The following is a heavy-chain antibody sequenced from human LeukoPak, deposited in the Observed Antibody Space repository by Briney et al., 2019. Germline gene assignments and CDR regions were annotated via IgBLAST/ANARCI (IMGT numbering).Heavy chain of an antibody. D-gene: IGHD6-13*01. J-gene: IGHJ4*02. V-gene: IGHV4-34*01. CDR1: GGSFSGYY. CDR3: ARTPPSGIAAAGSVDY. Sequence: SETLSLTCAVYGGSFSGYYWSWIRQPPGKGLEWIGEINHSGSTNYNPSLKSRVTISVDTSKNQFSLKLSSVTAADTAVYYCARTPPSGIAAAGSVDYWGQGTLVTVPS. CDR2: INHSGST.